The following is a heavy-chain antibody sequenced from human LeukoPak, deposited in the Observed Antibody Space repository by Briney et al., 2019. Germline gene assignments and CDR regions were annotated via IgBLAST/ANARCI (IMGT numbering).Heavy chain of an antibody. J-gene: IGHJ6*03. V-gene: IGHV3-30*02. D-gene: IGHD3-16*01. CDR2: IRYDGRNK. Sequence: PGGSLRLSCAASGFTFSSYGMHWVRQAPGKGLDWVAFIRYDGRNKYYADSVKGRFTISRDNSKNTLYLQMNSLRAEDTAVYYCAVLSDFLYYYMDVWGKGTTVTVSS. CDR1: GFTFSSYG. CDR3: AVLSDFLYYYMDV.